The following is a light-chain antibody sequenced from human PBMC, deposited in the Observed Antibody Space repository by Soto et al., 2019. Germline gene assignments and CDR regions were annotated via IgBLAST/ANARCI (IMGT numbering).Light chain of an antibody. CDR2: SDD. V-gene: IGLV1-47*02. Sequence: QSVLTQSPSASWSPEQRVSISCYGSSANIGRYHIYWYQQLPGTAPTLRINSDDQPPSGVPDRFSATKSGSSACLAISRTRSEDEADYYCAAWDASLSGHVFGAGTTVTV. CDR1: SANIGRYH. CDR3: AAWDASLSGHV. J-gene: IGLJ1*01.